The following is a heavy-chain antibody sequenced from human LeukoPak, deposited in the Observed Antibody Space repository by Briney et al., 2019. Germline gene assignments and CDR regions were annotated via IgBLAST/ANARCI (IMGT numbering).Heavy chain of an antibody. Sequence: SQTLSLTCTVSGGSISSGSYYWSWIRQPAGKGLEWIGRIYTSGSTNYNPSLKSRVTISVDTSKNQFSLKLSSVTAADTALYYCARDGRVSPYSGMDVWGQGTTVTVSS. V-gene: IGHV4-61*02. CDR1: GGSISSGSYY. CDR2: IYTSGST. D-gene: IGHD1-26*01. J-gene: IGHJ6*02. CDR3: ARDGRVSPYSGMDV.